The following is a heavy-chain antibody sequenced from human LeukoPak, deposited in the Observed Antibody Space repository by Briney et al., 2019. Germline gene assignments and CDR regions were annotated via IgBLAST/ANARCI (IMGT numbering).Heavy chain of an antibody. CDR1: GGSISSSSYY. CDR2: IYYSGST. J-gene: IGHJ6*03. V-gene: IGHV4-39*07. D-gene: IGHD3-10*01. Sequence: SETLSLTCTVSGGSISSSSYYWGWIRQPPGKGLEWIGSIYYSGSTNYNPSLKSRVTISVDTSKNQFSLKLSSVTAADTAVYYCARVPPVNYGSGSYREYYYYYYMDVWGKGTTVTVSS. CDR3: ARVPPVNYGSGSYREYYYYYYMDV.